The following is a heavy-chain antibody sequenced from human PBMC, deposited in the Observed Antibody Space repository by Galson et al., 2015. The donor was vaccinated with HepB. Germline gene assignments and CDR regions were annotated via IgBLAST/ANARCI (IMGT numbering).Heavy chain of an antibody. CDR3: AKDWAGYSDYCDF. Sequence: SLRLSCAASGFTFSHFGMHWVRQAPGKGLEWVAIIWYDGSNKYYSDSVKGRFTISRDNSKNTLYLQMNSLRAEDTAVYYCAKDWAGYSDYCDFWGQGTLVTVSS. CDR1: GFTFSHFG. CDR2: IWYDGSNK. V-gene: IGHV3-33*06. D-gene: IGHD3-16*01. J-gene: IGHJ4*02.